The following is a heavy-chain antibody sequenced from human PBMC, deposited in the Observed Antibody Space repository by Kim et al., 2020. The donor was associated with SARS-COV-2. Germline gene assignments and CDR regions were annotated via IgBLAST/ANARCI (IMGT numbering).Heavy chain of an antibody. CDR2: IYYSGST. D-gene: IGHD3-10*01. CDR3: ARTLYGSGSYLADAFDI. CDR1: GGSISSYY. V-gene: IGHV4-59*01. J-gene: IGHJ3*02. Sequence: SETLSLTCTVSGGSISSYYWSWIRQPPGKGLEWIGYIYYSGSTNYNPSLKSRVTISVDTSKNQFSLKLSSVTAADTAVYYCARTLYGSGSYLADAFDIWGQGTMVTVSS.